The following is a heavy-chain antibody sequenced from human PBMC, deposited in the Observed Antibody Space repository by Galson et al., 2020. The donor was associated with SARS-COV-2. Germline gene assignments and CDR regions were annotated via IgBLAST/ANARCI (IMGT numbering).Heavy chain of an antibody. CDR2: MNLDGSDK. Sequence: QLGESLKISCAASGFTFSNYWMIWVRPAPGKGLEWVANMNLDGSDKYYVDSVKGRFTISRDNAKNSLYLQLNSLGVEDTAVYYCARGSGRTLDYRGQGTLVTVSS. CDR3: ARGSGRTLDY. CDR1: GFTFSNYW. D-gene: IGHD3-10*01. J-gene: IGHJ4*02. V-gene: IGHV3-7*01.